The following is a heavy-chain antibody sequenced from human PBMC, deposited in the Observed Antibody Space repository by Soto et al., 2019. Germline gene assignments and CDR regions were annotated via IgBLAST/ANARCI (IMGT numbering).Heavy chain of an antibody. CDR3: SRGILV. D-gene: IGHD5-18*01. CDR1: GGSINSGGYC. CDR2: ISYGGST. Sequence: QVQLQESGPGLVKPSQTLSLTCTVSGGSINSGGYCWSWIRQHPGKGLDWIGCISYGGSTSYNPSLTSRVTISVDTSKNQSSLTLTSVTAADTAVYYCSRGILVWGQGALITVSS. J-gene: IGHJ4*02. V-gene: IGHV4-31*03.